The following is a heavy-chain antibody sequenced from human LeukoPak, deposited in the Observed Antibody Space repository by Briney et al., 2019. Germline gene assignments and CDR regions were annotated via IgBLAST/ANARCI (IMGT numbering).Heavy chain of an antibody. CDR3: AKDYGTTGYYRGGFFDY. Sequence: GGSLRLSCAASGFTFSHTGIHWVRQAPGKGLEWVALIYYDGSNQFYADSVKGRFTISRDNSKNTVFLHLNSLRDEDTAVYFCAKDYGTTGYYRGGFFDYWGQGALVTVSS. J-gene: IGHJ4*02. CDR1: GFTFSHTG. D-gene: IGHD2-15*01. CDR2: IYYDGSNQ. V-gene: IGHV3-33*06.